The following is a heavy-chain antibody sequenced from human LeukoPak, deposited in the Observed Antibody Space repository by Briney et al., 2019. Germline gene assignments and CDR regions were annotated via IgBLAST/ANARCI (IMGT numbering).Heavy chain of an antibody. CDR1: GFTFGDYY. V-gene: IGHV3-11*04. J-gene: IGHJ6*03. D-gene: IGHD3-9*01. CDR2: ISSSGSTI. CDR3: AKGGAYYDILTGYYYYYYYYMDV. Sequence: GGSLRLSCAASGFTFGDYYMTWIRQTPGKGLEWVSYISSSGSTIYYADSVKGRFTISRDNAKNSLYLQMNSLRAEDTAVYYCAKGGAYYDILTGYYYYYYYYMDVWGKGTTVTISS.